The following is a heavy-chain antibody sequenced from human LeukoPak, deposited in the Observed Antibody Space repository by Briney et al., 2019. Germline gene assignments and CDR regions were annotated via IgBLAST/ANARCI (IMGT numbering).Heavy chain of an antibody. J-gene: IGHJ4*02. CDR1: GGSISSGGYS. D-gene: IGHD3-3*01. V-gene: IGHV4-30-2*01. Sequence: PSQTLSLTCAVSGGSISSGGYSWSWIRQPPGKGLEWIGYIYHSGSTYYNPSLKSRVTISVDRSKNQFSLKLSSVTAADTAVYYCARDNDFWSGSYYFDYWGQGTLVTVSS. CDR3: ARDNDFWSGSYYFDY. CDR2: IYHSGST.